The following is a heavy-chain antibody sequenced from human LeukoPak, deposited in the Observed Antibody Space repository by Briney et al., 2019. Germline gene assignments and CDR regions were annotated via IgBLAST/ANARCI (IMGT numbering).Heavy chain of an antibody. J-gene: IGHJ3*02. V-gene: IGHV1-69*13. Sequence: SSVKVSCKASGGTFTSYAISWVRQAPGQGLEWMGGIIPIFGTANYAQKFQGRVTMTADESTSTAYMDLSSLRSEDTAVHYCARGGSYCSGGSCYSVAFDIWGQGTRVSVSS. CDR2: IIPIFGTA. CDR1: GGTFTSYA. CDR3: ARGGSYCSGGSCYSVAFDI. D-gene: IGHD2-15*01.